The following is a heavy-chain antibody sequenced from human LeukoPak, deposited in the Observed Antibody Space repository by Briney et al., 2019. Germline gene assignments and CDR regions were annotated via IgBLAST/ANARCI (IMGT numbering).Heavy chain of an antibody. CDR1: GFTFSSYD. J-gene: IGHJ3*02. Sequence: GGSLRLSCGASGFTFSSYDMHWVRQATGKGLEWVSAIGTAGDTYYPGSVKGRFTISRENAKNSLYLQMNSLRAGDTAVYYCARGFYEWYCSSTSCPAAAFDIWGQGTMVTVSS. D-gene: IGHD2-2*01. CDR2: IGTAGDT. V-gene: IGHV3-13*01. CDR3: ARGFYEWYCSSTSCPAAAFDI.